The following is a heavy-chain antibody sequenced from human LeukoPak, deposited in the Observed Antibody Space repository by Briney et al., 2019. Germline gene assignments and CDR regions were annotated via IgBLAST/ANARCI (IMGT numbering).Heavy chain of an antibody. D-gene: IGHD3-22*01. J-gene: IGHJ4*02. V-gene: IGHV1-2*02. CDR2: INPNSGST. CDR1: GYTFTGYY. Sequence: ASVKVSCKASGYTFTGYYMHWVRQAPGQGLEWMGWINPNSGSTNYAQKFQGRVTMTRDTSISTAYMDLSRLRSDDTAVYYCARVLYYYDSSRYPRPLESTPDELYYFDYWGQGTLVTVSS. CDR3: ARVLYYYDSSRYPRPLESTPDELYYFDY.